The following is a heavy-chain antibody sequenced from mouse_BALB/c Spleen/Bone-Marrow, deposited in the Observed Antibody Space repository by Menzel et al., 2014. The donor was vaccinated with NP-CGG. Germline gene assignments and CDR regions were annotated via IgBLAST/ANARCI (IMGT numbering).Heavy chain of an antibody. CDR3: ARHAYYDQTEVSFVY. CDR1: GFTFNSYG. D-gene: IGHD2-4*01. CDR2: ISGGGSYT. Sequence: EVKLVDSGGGLVKSGGSLKLSCAASGFTFNSYGMSWVRQTPEKRLEWVATISGGGSYTFYPDSVKGQFTISRDNAKNNLYLQLSSLRSEDTALYYCARHAYYDQTEVSFVYWGQGTLVTVSA. J-gene: IGHJ3*01. V-gene: IGHV5-9-2*01.